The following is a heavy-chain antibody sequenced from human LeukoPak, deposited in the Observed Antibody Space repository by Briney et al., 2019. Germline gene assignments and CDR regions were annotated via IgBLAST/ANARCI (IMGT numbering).Heavy chain of an antibody. CDR2: ISSGGDYT. V-gene: IGHV3-23*01. Sequence: PGGSLRLSCAASGFTFNNYAMSWVRQAPGRGLEWVSAISSGGDYTNSADSVKGRFTISRDNSRNTLYLQMNSLRAEDTALYYSAKDISGYSGYDQFDYWGQGTLVTVSS. CDR1: GFTFNNYA. CDR3: AKDISGYSGYDQFDY. J-gene: IGHJ4*02. D-gene: IGHD5-12*01.